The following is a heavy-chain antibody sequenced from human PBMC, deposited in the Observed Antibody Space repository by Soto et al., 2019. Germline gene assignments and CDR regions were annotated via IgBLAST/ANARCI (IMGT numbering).Heavy chain of an antibody. V-gene: IGHV3-21*01. CDR1: GFILSNFG. CDR3: AREKKHQSLGGRFGMDV. Sequence: PGGSLSPSGAVPGFILSNFGMNWVRKAPGKGLEWVASIGSSGGYIFYADSVKGRFTISRDNAKKSLDLQINSLRAEDTAVYYCAREKKHQSLGGRFGMDVWGQGTTVTVS. CDR2: IGSSGGYI. D-gene: IGHD2-2*01. J-gene: IGHJ6*02.